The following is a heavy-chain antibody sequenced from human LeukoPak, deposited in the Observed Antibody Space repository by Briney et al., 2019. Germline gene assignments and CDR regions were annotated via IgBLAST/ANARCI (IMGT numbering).Heavy chain of an antibody. Sequence: PSETLSLTCAVYGGSFSGYYWSWVRQPPGKGLEWIGEINHSGSTNYNPSLKSRVTISVDTSKNQFSLKLSSVTAADTAVYYCARGRGGNCSSTSCYTYFDYWGQGTLVTVSS. CDR3: ARGRGGNCSSTSCYTYFDY. J-gene: IGHJ4*02. CDR1: GGSFSGYY. CDR2: INHSGST. V-gene: IGHV4-34*01. D-gene: IGHD2-2*02.